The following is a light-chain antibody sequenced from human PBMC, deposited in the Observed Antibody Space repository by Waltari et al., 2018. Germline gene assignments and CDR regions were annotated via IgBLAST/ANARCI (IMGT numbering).Light chain of an antibody. J-gene: IGKJ3*01. V-gene: IGKV3-11*01. Sequence: EIVLTQSPATLSLSPGERATLSCRASQSVRRPLAWYHQKPGQSPRLLIYDASNRATGIPARFSGSGSGTDFTLTISSLEPEDFAVYYCQHRGHWPPDATFGPGTKVDIK. CDR3: QHRGHWPPDAT. CDR2: DAS. CDR1: QSVRRP.